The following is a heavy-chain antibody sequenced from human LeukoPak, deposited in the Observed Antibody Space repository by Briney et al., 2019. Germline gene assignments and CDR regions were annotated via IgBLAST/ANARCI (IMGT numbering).Heavy chain of an antibody. D-gene: IGHD3-9*01. Sequence: SETLSLTCTVSGGSISSSSYYWGWIRQPPGKGLEWIGSIYYSGSTYYNPSLKSRVTMSVDTSNNQLSLMMTSVTAADTAVFYCARTPQGDNYFDYWGQGHLVTVSS. V-gene: IGHV4-39*07. J-gene: IGHJ4*02. CDR3: ARTPQGDNYFDY. CDR1: GGSISSSSYY. CDR2: IYYSGST.